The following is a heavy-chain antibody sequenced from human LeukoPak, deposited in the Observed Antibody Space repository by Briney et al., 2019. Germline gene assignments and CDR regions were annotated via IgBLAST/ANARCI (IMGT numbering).Heavy chain of an antibody. CDR3: AREDGYCSGGNCYSYFDS. J-gene: IGHJ4*02. Sequence: GGSLRLSCAASGFTFSHFWMSWVRQAPGKGMEWVAYIKKPGSETYYVDSVKGRFTITRDKTRSSLFLKMYSLRAEDTAVYFCAREDGYCSGGNCYSYFDSWGQGTLVTVSS. D-gene: IGHD2-15*01. V-gene: IGHV3-7*01. CDR2: IKKPGSET. CDR1: GFTFSHFW.